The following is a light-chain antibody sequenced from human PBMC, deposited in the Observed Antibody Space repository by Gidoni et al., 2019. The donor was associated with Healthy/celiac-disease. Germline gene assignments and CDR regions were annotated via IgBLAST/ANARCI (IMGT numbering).Light chain of an antibody. CDR2: WAS. CDR1: QSILYHSNNENY. V-gene: IGKV4-1*01. CDR3: QQYYSTPHA. Sequence: DIVMTQSPDSLAVSLGERATINCKSSQSILYHSNNENYLAWFQQKPGQPPKLLIYWASSRESGVPDRFSGSGSGTDFTLTISSLQAEDVAVYYCQQYYSTPHAFGQGTKLEIK. J-gene: IGKJ2*01.